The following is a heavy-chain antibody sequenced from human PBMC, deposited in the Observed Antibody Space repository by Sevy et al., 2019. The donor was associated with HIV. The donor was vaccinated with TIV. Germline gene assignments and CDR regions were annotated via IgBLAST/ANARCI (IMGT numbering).Heavy chain of an antibody. V-gene: IGHV3-23*01. CDR3: AGARYDSSGSFDALDI. Sequence: GGSLRLSCTTSGFTFTSYAMNWVRQAPGKGLEWVSTIFRNFRGVDVTYDADSVKGRSTISRDSSRNTLYLQMNSLRAEDTAVYYCAGARYDSSGSFDALDIWGQGTMVTVSS. J-gene: IGHJ3*02. CDR1: GFTFTSYA. D-gene: IGHD3-22*01. CDR2: IFRNFRGVDVT.